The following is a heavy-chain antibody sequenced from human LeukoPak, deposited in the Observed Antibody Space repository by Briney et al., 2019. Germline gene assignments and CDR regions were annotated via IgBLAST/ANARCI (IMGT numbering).Heavy chain of an antibody. V-gene: IGHV1-46*01. CDR2: INPGVGST. D-gene: IGHD6-13*01. CDR3: ARDQAAVGTGIDY. CDR1: EYTFTSFY. J-gene: IGHJ4*02. Sequence: ASVKVSCKASEYTFTSFYMHWVRQAPGQGLEWMGIINPGVGSTSYAQKFQGRVTMTSDTSTSTVYMELSSLGSEDTAIYYCARDQAAVGTGIDYWGQGTLVTVSS.